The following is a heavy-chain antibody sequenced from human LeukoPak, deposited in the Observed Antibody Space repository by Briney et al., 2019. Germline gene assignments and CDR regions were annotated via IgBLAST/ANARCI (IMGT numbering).Heavy chain of an antibody. V-gene: IGHV4-38-2*02. CDR2: INYSEKP. J-gene: IGHJ5*02. CDR3: AKGAGPPWFDP. Sequence: SETLSLTCSVSGYSIRSGYHWAWIRQPPGKGLEWIGSINYSEKPYYNPSLKSRVTISIDTSRNQFSMNLNSVTAADTAVYYCAKGAGPPWFDPWGQGTLVTVSS. CDR1: GYSIRSGYH. D-gene: IGHD6-19*01.